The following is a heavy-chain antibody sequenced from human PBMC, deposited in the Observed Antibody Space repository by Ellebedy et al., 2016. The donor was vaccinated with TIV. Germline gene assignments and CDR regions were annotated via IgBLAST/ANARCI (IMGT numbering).Heavy chain of an antibody. Sequence: GGSLRLSCAASGFTFTNSAMSWVRQAPGKWLEWVSAISGSGAGTYYADSVKGRFTISRDNSKNTLYLQMDSLRAEDTAVYYCAKGGDASLIDYWGQGTLVTVSS. CDR1: GFTFTNSA. V-gene: IGHV3-23*01. J-gene: IGHJ4*02. CDR2: ISGSGAGT. CDR3: AKGGDASLIDY. D-gene: IGHD3-10*01.